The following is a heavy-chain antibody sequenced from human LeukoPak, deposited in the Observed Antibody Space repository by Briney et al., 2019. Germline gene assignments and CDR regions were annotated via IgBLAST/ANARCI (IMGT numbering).Heavy chain of an antibody. CDR2: IYPFNSDI. V-gene: IGHV5-51*01. J-gene: IGHJ6*02. CDR1: GFRLTSYW. Sequence: KSGESLKISCKFSGFRLTSYWIGWVRQMPGRGLEWMGIIYPFNSDIRNSPSFQGQVTISVDKSISTAYLHWSSLKASDTAMYYCARRSVDYGMDVWGQGTTVTVSS. CDR3: ARRSVDYGMDV.